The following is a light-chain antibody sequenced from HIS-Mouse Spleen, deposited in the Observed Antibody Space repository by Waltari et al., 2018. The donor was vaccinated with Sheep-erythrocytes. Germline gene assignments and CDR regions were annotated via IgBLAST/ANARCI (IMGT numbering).Light chain of an antibody. J-gene: IGKJ2*01. Sequence: DIQLTQSPSFLSASVGARVTITCRASQGISSYLAWYQQKPGKAPKLLIYAASTLQSGVPSRFSGSGSGTEFTLTISSLQPEDFATYYCQQLNSYPHPFGQGTKLEIK. CDR1: QGISSY. V-gene: IGKV1-9*01. CDR3: QQLNSYPHP. CDR2: AAS.